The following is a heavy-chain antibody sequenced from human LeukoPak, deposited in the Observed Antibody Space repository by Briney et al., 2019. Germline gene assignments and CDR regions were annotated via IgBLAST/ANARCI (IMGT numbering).Heavy chain of an antibody. D-gene: IGHD2-15*01. Sequence: PGGSLSLSCAGSGFTLTTYAMAWVRQAPGKGLEWVSRISRDGGESTFYADSVKARFTISRDNSKNTLHLHMNSLRAEDTPVYYCAKDGPAWSYDYWGQGALVTVSS. CDR1: GFTLTTYA. J-gene: IGHJ4*02. CDR3: AKDGPAWSYDY. CDR2: ISRDGGEST. V-gene: IGHV3-23*01.